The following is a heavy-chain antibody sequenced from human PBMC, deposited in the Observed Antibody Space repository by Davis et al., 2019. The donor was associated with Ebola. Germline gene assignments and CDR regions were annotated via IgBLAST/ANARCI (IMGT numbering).Heavy chain of an antibody. Sequence: MPSETLSLTCTVSGDSISNFYWNWLRQPPGKGLEWIGYISYSGSTDYSPSLRGRVTISLDTSKNQFSLRLSSVTAADTAVYYCARYYDILTGGDYFDYWGQGTLVTVSS. D-gene: IGHD3-9*01. CDR1: GDSISNFY. J-gene: IGHJ4*02. CDR3: ARYYDILTGGDYFDY. V-gene: IGHV4-59*01. CDR2: ISYSGST.